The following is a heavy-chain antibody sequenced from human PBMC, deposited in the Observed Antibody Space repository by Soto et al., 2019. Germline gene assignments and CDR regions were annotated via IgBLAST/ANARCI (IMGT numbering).Heavy chain of an antibody. CDR1: GYIFANDW. J-gene: IGHJ4*02. CDR3: ARRVATNPYFDF. CDR2: IFPGDSDT. D-gene: IGHD2-15*01. V-gene: IGHV5-51*03. Sequence: GESLKISCKGSGYIFANDWIAWVRQMPGKGLEWMGIIFPGDSDTRYSPSFQGQVTISADKSINTAYLQWSSLKASDTAVYYCARRVATNPYFDFWGQGALVTVSS.